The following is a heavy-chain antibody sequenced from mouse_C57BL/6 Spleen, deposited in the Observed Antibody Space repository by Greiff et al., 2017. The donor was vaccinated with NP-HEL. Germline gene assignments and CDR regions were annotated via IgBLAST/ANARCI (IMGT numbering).Heavy chain of an antibody. CDR2: ISNGGGST. D-gene: IGHD4-1*02. Sequence: EVKLMESGGGLVQPGGSLKLSCAASGFTFSDYYMYWVRQTPEKRLEWVAYISNGGGSTYYPDTVKGRFTISRDNAKNTLYLQMSRLKSEDTAMYYCARPNWDDYYAMDYWGQGTSVTVSS. V-gene: IGHV5-12*01. CDR1: GFTFSDYY. CDR3: ARPNWDDYYAMDY. J-gene: IGHJ4*01.